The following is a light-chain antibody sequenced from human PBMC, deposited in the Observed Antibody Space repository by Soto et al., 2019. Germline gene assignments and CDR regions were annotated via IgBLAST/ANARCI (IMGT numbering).Light chain of an antibody. CDR1: SGHSSYI. CDR3: EPWDSNPVV. J-gene: IGLJ2*01. CDR2: LEGSGSY. Sequence: QPVLTQSSSASASLGSSVKLTCTLSSGHSSYIIAWHQQQPGKAPRYLMKLEGSGSYNKGSGVPDRFSGSSSGADRYLTISNLQSEDEADYYCEPWDSNPVVFGGGTKLTVL. V-gene: IGLV4-60*03.